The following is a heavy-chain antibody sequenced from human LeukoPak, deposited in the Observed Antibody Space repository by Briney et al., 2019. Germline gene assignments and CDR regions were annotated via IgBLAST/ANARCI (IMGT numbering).Heavy chain of an antibody. V-gene: IGHV4-61*02. Sequence: PSETLSLTCTVSGGSISSGSYYWSWIRQPAGKGLEWIGRIYTSGSTNYNPSLKSRVTISVDTSKNQFSLKLSSVNAADTAVYYCARVGHYCDSSRVDYWGQGTLVTVSS. CDR1: GGSISSGSYY. CDR2: IYTSGST. D-gene: IGHD3-22*01. J-gene: IGHJ4*02. CDR3: ARVGHYCDSSRVDY.